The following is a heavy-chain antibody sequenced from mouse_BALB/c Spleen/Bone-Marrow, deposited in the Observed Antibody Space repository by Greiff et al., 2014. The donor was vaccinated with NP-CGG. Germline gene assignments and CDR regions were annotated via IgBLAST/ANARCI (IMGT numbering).Heavy chain of an antibody. CDR2: INPSNGRT. J-gene: IGHJ2*01. Sequence: QVQLQQSGAELVKPGAPVKLSCKASGYTFTTYWMHWVKQRPGQGLEWIGEINPSNGRTNYNEKFKSKATLTVDKSSSTAYMQLSSLTSEDSAVYYCARGFDYWGQGTTLTVSS. V-gene: IGHV1S81*02. CDR1: GYTFTTYW. CDR3: ARGFDY.